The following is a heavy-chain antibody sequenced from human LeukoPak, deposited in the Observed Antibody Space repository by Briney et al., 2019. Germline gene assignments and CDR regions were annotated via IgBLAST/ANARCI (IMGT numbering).Heavy chain of an antibody. CDR1: GYTFTSYY. V-gene: IGHV1-46*03. Sequence: ASVKVSCKASGYTFTSYYMHWVRQAPGQGLEWMGIINPSGGSTSYAQKFQGRVTMTRDTSTSTVYMELSSPRSEDTAVYYCAGETAAGTTTISQAFDYWGQGTLVTVSS. J-gene: IGHJ4*02. D-gene: IGHD6-13*01. CDR3: AGETAAGTTTISQAFDY. CDR2: INPSGGST.